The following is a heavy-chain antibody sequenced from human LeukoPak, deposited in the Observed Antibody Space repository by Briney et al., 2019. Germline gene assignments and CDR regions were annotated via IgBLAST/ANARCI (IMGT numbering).Heavy chain of an antibody. CDR3: AAAISGPRRSFDY. CDR1: GFTFTSSA. D-gene: IGHD3-9*01. V-gene: IGHV1-58*02. CDR2: IVVGSGNT. Sequence: ASVKVSCKASGFTFTSSAMQWVRQARGQRLEWIGWIVVGSGNTNYAQKFQERVTITRDMSTRTAYMELSSLRSEDTAVYYCAAAISGPRRSFDYWGQGTLVTVSS. J-gene: IGHJ4*02.